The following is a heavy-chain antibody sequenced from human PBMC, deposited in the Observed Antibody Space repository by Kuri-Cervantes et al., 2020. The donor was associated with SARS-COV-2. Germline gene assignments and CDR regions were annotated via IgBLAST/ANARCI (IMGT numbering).Heavy chain of an antibody. CDR2: INLNSVGT. D-gene: IGHD2-8*02. J-gene: IGHJ3*02. CDR1: GYSFSDYY. V-gene: IGHV1-2*04. Sequence: ASVTVSCKASGYSFSDYYMHRVRLAPGQGLEWMGWINLNSVGTNYAQKFQGWVTMTRDTCISTVYMELSRLRSDDTAVYYCAGSTPFRRLVVISQVGAFDIWGQGTMVTVSS. CDR3: AGSTPFRRLVVISQVGAFDI.